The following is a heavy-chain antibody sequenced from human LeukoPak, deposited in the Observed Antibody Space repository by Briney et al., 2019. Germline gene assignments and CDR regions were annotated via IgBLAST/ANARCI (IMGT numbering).Heavy chain of an antibody. J-gene: IGHJ4*02. V-gene: IGHV3-7*01. CDR2: IKEDGSEK. Sequence: GGPLRPSCAASGFTFNTYWMNWVRQAPGKGLEWVANIKEDGSEKYYVDSVKGRFTISRDNAKNSLYLQMNSLRAEDTAVYYCAREGTWGQGTLVTVSS. CDR1: GFTFNTYW. CDR3: AREGT.